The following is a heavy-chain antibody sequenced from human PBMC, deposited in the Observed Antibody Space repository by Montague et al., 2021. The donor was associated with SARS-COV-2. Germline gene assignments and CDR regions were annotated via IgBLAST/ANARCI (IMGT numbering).Heavy chain of an antibody. CDR2: IRWDDER. D-gene: IGHD2-15*01. CDR1: GFSLTSTGVA. Sequence: PALVKPTQTLTLTCTFSGFSLTSTGVAVGWIRQPPGKALEWLALIRWDDERLYTPSLENRLTVTKDIPKQQVVLTMTDMDPVDTATYHCAAGWFYFDHWGQGIKVTVSS. J-gene: IGHJ4*02. CDR3: AAGWFYFDH. V-gene: IGHV2-5*02.